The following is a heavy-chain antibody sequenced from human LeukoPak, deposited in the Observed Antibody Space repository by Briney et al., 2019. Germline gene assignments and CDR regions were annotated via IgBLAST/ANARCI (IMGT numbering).Heavy chain of an antibody. V-gene: IGHV3-73*01. D-gene: IGHD2-21*02. CDR3: TRLWGDCGGDCYSHDF. Sequence: GGSLRLSCATSRFTFSGSVMHWVRQASGRGLEWVGRIRSKANSYATAYAASVKGRFTISRDDSRNTAYLQMNSLRTEDTAVYYCTRLWGDCGGDCYSHDFWGQGTLVTVSS. CDR2: IRSKANSYAT. J-gene: IGHJ4*02. CDR1: RFTFSGSV.